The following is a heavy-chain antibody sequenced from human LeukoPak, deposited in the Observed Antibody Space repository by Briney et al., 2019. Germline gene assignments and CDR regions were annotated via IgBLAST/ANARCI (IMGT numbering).Heavy chain of an antibody. Sequence: PGRSLRLSCAASGFTFNSYAMHWVRQAPGKGLEWVTVISSDGSNKFYADSVKGRFTVSRDNSKNTLYLQMNSLRAEDTAVYYCALHGSGWYSTGRRRLDYWGQGTLVTVSS. CDR1: GFTFNSYA. V-gene: IGHV3-30-3*01. CDR2: ISSDGSNK. D-gene: IGHD6-19*01. CDR3: ALHGSGWYSTGRRRLDY. J-gene: IGHJ4*02.